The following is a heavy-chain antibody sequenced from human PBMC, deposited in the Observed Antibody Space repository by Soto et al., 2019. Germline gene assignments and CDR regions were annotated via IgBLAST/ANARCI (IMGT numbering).Heavy chain of an antibody. Sequence: PGGSLRLSCASSGFTFSSYSMNWVRQAPGKGLEWVSYISSSSSTIYYADSVKGRFTISRDNAKNSLYLQMNSLRAEDTAVYYCARGSCSGGSCYGRRHYYGMDVWGQGTTVTVS. CDR1: GFTFSSYS. CDR2: ISSSSSTI. CDR3: ARGSCSGGSCYGRRHYYGMDV. D-gene: IGHD2-15*01. V-gene: IGHV3-48*01. J-gene: IGHJ6*02.